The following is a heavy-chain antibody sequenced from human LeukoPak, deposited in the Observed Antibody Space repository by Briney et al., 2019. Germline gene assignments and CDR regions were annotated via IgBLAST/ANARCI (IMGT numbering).Heavy chain of an antibody. CDR3: ARAGYCSAAGCRLWAY. D-gene: IGHD2-15*01. CDR1: GYTFTSYA. J-gene: IGHJ4*02. Sequence: ASVKVSCKASGYTFTSYAMNWVRQAPGQELEWMGWINTNTGNPTYAQGFTGRFVFSLDTSVSTAYLQISSLKLEDTAVYYCARAGYCSAAGCRLWAYWGQGTLVTVSS. CDR2: INTNTGNP. V-gene: IGHV7-4-1*02.